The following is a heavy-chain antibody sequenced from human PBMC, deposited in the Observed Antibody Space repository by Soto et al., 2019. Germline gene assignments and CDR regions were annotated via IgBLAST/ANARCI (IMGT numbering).Heavy chain of an antibody. J-gene: IGHJ6*02. CDR3: ARXDSPGEFWSGPDYGMDV. CDR1: GGSISSGDYY. V-gene: IGHV4-30-4*01. D-gene: IGHD3-3*01. CDR2: IYYSGST. Sequence: PSETLSLTCTVSGGSISSGDYYWSWIRQPPGKGLEWIGYIYYSGSTYYNPSLKSRVTISVDTSKNQFSLKLSSVTAADTAVYYCARXDSPGEFWSGPDYGMDVWGQGTTVTVSS.